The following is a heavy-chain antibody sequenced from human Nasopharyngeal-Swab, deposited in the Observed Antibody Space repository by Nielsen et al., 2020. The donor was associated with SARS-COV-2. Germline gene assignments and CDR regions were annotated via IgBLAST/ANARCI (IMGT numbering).Heavy chain of an antibody. D-gene: IGHD5-12*01. J-gene: IGHJ6*02. CDR3: AKDRDSGDDSGEYYHYYGMDV. CDR1: GFTFSSYA. Sequence: GGSLRLSCAASGFTFSSYALSWVRQAPGEGLEWVSAISGSGDSTYYTDSVKGRFTISRDNSKNTVNLQMNSLRAEDTAIYYCAKDRDSGDDSGEYYHYYGMDVWGQGTSVTVS. V-gene: IGHV3-23*01. CDR2: ISGSGDST.